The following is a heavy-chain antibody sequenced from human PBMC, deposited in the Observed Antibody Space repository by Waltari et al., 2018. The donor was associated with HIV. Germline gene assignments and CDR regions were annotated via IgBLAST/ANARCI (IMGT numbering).Heavy chain of an antibody. J-gene: IGHJ3*02. CDR2: INHSGKT. Sequence: QVQLQQWGAGLMKPAETLSLNCAVYGGAFNNFFWSFVRQSPGKDFEWIGEINHSGKTYYSPSRTGRVSLSIDPSKKQFSLQLTSMSVADTAKYYCVRRRWRTTMVFLVKGGVFDIWGQGTEVTVSS. V-gene: IGHV4-34*02. CDR3: VRRRWRTTMVFLVKGGVFDI. D-gene: IGHD2-8*01. CDR1: GGAFNNFF.